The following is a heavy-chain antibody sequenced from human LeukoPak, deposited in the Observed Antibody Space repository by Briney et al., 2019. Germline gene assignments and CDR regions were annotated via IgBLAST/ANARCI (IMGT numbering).Heavy chain of an antibody. J-gene: IGHJ4*02. CDR1: GYTFTSYG. CDR2: ISAYNGNT. D-gene: IGHD3-22*01. CDR3: ARVGSEYYDSSGYSVDY. Sequence: ASVKVSCKASGYTFTSYGISWVRLAPGQGLEWMGWISAYNGNTNYAQKLQGRVTMTTDTSTSTAYMELRSLRSDDTAVYYCARVGSEYYDSSGYSVDYWGQGTLVTVSS. V-gene: IGHV1-18*01.